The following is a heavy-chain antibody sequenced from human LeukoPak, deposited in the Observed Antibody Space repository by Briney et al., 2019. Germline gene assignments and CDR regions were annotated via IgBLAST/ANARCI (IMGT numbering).Heavy chain of an antibody. CDR3: ARAATYS. V-gene: IGHV3-66*01. J-gene: IGHJ5*02. CDR1: GFTVSSNY. Sequence: GGSLRLSCAASGFTVSSNYMSWVRQAPGEGLEWVSVIYSAGSTYYADSVKGRFTISRDNSKNTLYLQMNSLRAEDTAVYYCARAATYSWGQGTLVTVSA. D-gene: IGHD6-25*01. CDR2: IYSAGST.